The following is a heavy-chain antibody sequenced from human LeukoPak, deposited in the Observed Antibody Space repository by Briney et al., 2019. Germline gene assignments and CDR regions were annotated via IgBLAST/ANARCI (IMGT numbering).Heavy chain of an antibody. CDR1: SGSISSYY. D-gene: IGHD3-9*01. CDR3: ARHLAGYDSD. Sequence: SETLSLTCTASSGSISSYYWSWIRQPPGKGLEWIGYIYYSGSTNYNPSLKSRVTISVDTSKNQFSLKLSSVTAADTAVYYCARHLAGYDSDWGQGTLVTVSS. CDR2: IYYSGST. V-gene: IGHV4-59*08. J-gene: IGHJ4*02.